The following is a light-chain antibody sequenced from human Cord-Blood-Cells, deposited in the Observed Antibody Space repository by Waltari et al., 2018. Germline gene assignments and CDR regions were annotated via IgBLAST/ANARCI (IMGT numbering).Light chain of an antibody. CDR1: QSISSY. CDR2: AAS. J-gene: IGKJ4*01. CDR3: QQSYSTPLVT. Sequence: DIQMTQSPSSLSACVGDRVTITSRASQSISSYLNWYQQKPGKAPKRLIYAASSLQSGVPSRFSGSGSGTDFTLTISSLQPEDFATYYCQQSYSTPLVTFGGGTKVEIK. V-gene: IGKV1-39*01.